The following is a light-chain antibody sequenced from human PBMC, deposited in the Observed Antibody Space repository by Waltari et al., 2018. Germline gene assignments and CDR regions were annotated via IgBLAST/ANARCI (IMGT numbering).Light chain of an antibody. CDR1: SSNIGSNN. CDR3: AAWDDSLNGPV. J-gene: IGLJ3*02. Sequence: QSVLPQPPPASGTPGQRVTISCSGSSSNIGSNNGNWYQQLPGTAPKLLIYSNNQRPSGVPDRFSGSKSGTSASLAISGLQSEDEADYYCAAWDDSLNGPVFGGGTKLTVL. CDR2: SNN. V-gene: IGLV1-44*01.